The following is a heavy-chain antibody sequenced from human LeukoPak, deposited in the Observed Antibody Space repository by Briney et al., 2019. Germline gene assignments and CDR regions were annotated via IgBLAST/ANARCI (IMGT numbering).Heavy chain of an antibody. CDR3: ARRSVAGATTGYYYDS. Sequence: GGSLRLSCAASGFTFSDYYMNWIRQAPGKGLEWVSYISGSGTTTYYADSVKGRFTISRDNAKNSLYLQMSSLRVDDTAFYYCARRSVAGATTGYYYDSWGQGTLVTVSS. V-gene: IGHV3-11*01. CDR2: ISGSGTTT. CDR1: GFTFSDYY. J-gene: IGHJ4*02. D-gene: IGHD1-26*01.